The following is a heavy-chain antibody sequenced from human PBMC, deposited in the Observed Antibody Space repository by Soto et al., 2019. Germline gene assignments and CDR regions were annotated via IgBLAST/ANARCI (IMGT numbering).Heavy chain of an antibody. CDR3: AKWHSGWYGGGLDY. CDR1: GFTFSSYA. Sequence: EVQLLESGGGLVQPGGSLRLSCAASGFTFSSYAMSWVRQPPGKGLEWVSAISGSGGSTYYADSVKGRCTISRDNSKNTLYLQMNRLRAEDTAVYYCAKWHSGWYGGGLDYWGQGTLVTVSS. D-gene: IGHD6-19*01. J-gene: IGHJ4*02. V-gene: IGHV3-23*01. CDR2: ISGSGGST.